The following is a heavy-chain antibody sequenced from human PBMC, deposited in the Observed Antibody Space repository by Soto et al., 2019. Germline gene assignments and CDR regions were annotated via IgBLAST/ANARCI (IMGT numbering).Heavy chain of an antibody. D-gene: IGHD2-2*01. V-gene: IGHV1-46*01. J-gene: IGHJ5*02. CDR3: AREKGYCSSTSCSPKANNWFDP. Sequence: ASVKVSCKASGSTFTSYYMHWVRQAPGQGLEWMGIINPSGGSTSYAQKFQGRVTMTRDTSTSTVYMELSSLRSEDTAVYYCAREKGYCSSTSCSPKANNWFDPWGQGTLVTVSS. CDR2: INPSGGST. CDR1: GSTFTSYY.